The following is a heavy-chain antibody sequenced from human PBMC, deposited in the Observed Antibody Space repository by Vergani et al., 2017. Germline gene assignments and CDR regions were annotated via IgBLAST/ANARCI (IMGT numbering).Heavy chain of an antibody. CDR3: ARDRPYDSSSWSDFDY. CDR1: GFPFSDYG. Sequence: QVQLVESGGGEVQPGRSLRLSCSAAGFPFSDYGVHWVRQAPGKGLEWVSVISYDGNKKNYADSVKGRFTISRDNSKNTLYLEMNALRAEDTAVYYCARDRPYDSSSWSDFDYWGQGTLVTVSS. D-gene: IGHD6-13*01. V-gene: IGHV3-30*03. J-gene: IGHJ4*02. CDR2: ISYDGNKK.